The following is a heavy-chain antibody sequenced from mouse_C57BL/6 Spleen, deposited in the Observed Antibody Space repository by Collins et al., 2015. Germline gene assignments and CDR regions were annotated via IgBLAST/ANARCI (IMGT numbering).Heavy chain of an antibody. Sequence: QVQLQQSDAELVKPGASVKISCKVSGYTFTDHTIHWMKQRPEQGLEWIGYIYPRDGSAKYSEKFKGEATLTADRSSSTAYMQLNSLTSEDSAVYFCARRYYGNSYDVWGTGTTVTVSS. V-gene: IGHV1-78*01. CDR2: IYPRDGSA. J-gene: IGHJ1*03. CDR1: GYTFTDHT. CDR3: ARRYYGNSYDV. D-gene: IGHD1-1*01.